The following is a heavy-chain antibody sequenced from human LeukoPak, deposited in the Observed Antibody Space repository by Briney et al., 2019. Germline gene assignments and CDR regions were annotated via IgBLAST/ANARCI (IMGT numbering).Heavy chain of an antibody. D-gene: IGHD6-19*01. V-gene: IGHV3-23*01. CDR3: AKTTTGYSSGRYPGWPADS. CDR1: GFTFSSYV. Sequence: PGGSLRLSCAASGFTFSSYVMHWVRQAPGKGLEWVSGIFGSGGSAHYADSVKGRFTISRDNSKNTVYLQMNSLRAEDTAVYYCAKTTTGYSSGRYPGWPADSWGQGALVTVSS. CDR2: IFGSGGSA. J-gene: IGHJ4*02.